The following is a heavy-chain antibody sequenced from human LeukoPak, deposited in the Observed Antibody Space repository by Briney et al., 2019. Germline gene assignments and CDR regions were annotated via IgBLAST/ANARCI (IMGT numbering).Heavy chain of an antibody. J-gene: IGHJ4*02. D-gene: IGHD1-1*01. CDR3: ARDITPYNLDY. V-gene: IGHV4-59*01. CDR2: IYYSGST. CDR1: GGSISSYY. Sequence: SETLSLTCTVSGGSISSYYWSWIRQPPGKGLEWIGYIYYSGSTNYNPSLKSRVTISVDTSKNQFSLKLSSVTAADTAVHYCARDITPYNLDYWGQGTLVTVSS.